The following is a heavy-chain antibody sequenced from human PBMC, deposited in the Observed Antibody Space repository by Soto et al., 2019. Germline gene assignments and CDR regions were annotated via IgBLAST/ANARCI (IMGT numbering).Heavy chain of an antibody. D-gene: IGHD6-13*01. CDR2: INPNSGGT. Sequence: GASVKVSCKASGYTFSGFYMHWVRQAPGQGLEWMGWINPNSGGTKSAEKFQGRVTMTRDTCISTAYMELSRLTSDDTAVYYCASAAATGTAGLDFWGQGTQVTVSS. CDR1: GYTFSGFY. J-gene: IGHJ4*02. V-gene: IGHV1-2*02. CDR3: ASAAATGTAGLDF.